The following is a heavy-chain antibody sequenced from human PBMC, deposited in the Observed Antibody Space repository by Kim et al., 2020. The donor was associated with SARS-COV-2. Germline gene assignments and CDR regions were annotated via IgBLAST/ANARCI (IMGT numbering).Heavy chain of an antibody. Sequence: GGSLRLSCAASGFTFSSYGMHWVRQAPGKGLVWVSRICSGGSATTYADSVKGRFTISRDNAKNTLYLQMNSLRAEDTAVYFCARDSSDALAVWSQGTTVTLSS. V-gene: IGHV3-74*01. CDR3: ARDSSDALAV. CDR2: ICSGGSAT. CDR1: GFTFSSYG. J-gene: IGHJ6*02.